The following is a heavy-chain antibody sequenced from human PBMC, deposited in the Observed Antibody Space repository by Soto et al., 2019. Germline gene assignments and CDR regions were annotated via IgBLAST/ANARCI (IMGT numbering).Heavy chain of an antibody. CDR1: GVTFSNYG. V-gene: IGHV3-30*18. Sequence: PGGSLRLSCAASGVTFSNYGMHWVRQAPGKGLEWVAVISYDGSNKYYADSVKGRFTISRDNSKNTLYLQMNSLRAEDTAVYYCAKDLGSGSYLFDAFDIWGQGTMVTVSS. CDR2: ISYDGSNK. CDR3: AKDLGSGSYLFDAFDI. D-gene: IGHD1-26*01. J-gene: IGHJ3*02.